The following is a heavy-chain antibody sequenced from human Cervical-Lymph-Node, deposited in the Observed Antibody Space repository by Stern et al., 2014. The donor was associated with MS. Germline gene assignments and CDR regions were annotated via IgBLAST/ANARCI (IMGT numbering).Heavy chain of an antibody. J-gene: IGHJ4*02. D-gene: IGHD1-26*01. CDR1: GFVFRRYA. Sequence: QVQLVQSGGGVVQPGRSLRLSCAASGFVFRRYALHWVRQAPGTGLEWVALISYDGRDKYYTDSVKGRFTVSRDNSNNTVDLEMNSLRLEDTAVYYCAKGGSGSYLDWGQGSLVTVSS. CDR3: AKGGSGSYLD. V-gene: IGHV3-30*04. CDR2: ISYDGRDK.